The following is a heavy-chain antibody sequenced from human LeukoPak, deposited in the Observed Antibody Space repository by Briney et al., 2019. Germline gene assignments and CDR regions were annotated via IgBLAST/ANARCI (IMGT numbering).Heavy chain of an antibody. J-gene: IGHJ4*02. CDR2: ISYDGSNK. D-gene: IGHD6-19*01. CDR3: AKSSSGWYGGLDY. V-gene: IGHV3-30-3*02. CDR1: GFTFSSYA. Sequence: GGSLRLSCAASGFTFSSYAMHWVRQAPGKGLEWVAVISYDGSNKYYADSVKGRFTISRDNSKNTLYLQMNSLRAGDTAVYYCAKSSSGWYGGLDYWGQGTLVTVSS.